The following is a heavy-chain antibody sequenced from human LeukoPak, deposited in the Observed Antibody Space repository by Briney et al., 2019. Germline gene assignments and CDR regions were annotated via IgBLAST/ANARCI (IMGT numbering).Heavy chain of an antibody. V-gene: IGHV4-34*01. CDR2: INHSEAT. CDR3: AREAQYCSGGRCYGGYFQH. J-gene: IGHJ1*01. CDR1: GGSFSGYY. D-gene: IGHD2-15*01. Sequence: SETLSLTCAVYGGSFSGYYWSWIRQPPGKGLEWIGEINHSEATDHNPSFKSRVTISVDTSKNQFSLKLSSVTAADTAVYYCAREAQYCSGGRCYGGYFQHWGQGTLVTVSS.